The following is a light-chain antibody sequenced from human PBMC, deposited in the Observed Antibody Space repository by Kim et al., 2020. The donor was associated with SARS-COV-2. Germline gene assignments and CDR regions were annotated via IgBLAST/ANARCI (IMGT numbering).Light chain of an antibody. CDR2: KNS. CDR3: QVWDSSTVV. Sequence: SYELTQPLSVSVALGQTAKITCGGNNIGHKYVHWYQQKPGQATVLVMYKNSSRPSGIPERFSGSNSGNTATLTISSAQAGDEADYYCQVWDSSTVVFGRGSKLTVL. J-gene: IGLJ3*02. V-gene: IGLV3-9*01. CDR1: NIGHKY.